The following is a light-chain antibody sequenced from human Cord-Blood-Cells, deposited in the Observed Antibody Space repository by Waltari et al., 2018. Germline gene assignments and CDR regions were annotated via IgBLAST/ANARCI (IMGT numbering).Light chain of an antibody. J-gene: IGLJ3*02. CDR2: DVS. V-gene: IGLV2-14*03. CDR3: SSYTGSSTWV. Sequence: QSALTQPPSVSGSPGQSITISCTGTSSDVGGYNYAPWYQQHPGKAPKLIIFDVSNRPSGVSIHISGSQPGKTASLTISGLQTEDEADYYCSSYTGSSTWVFGGGTKLTVL. CDR1: SSDVGGYNY.